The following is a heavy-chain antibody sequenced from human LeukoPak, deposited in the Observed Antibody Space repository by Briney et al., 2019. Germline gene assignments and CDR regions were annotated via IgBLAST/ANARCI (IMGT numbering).Heavy chain of an antibody. CDR1: GFTFNNYA. D-gene: IGHD5-18*01. V-gene: IGHV3-23*01. CDR2: ITGSGDMI. J-gene: IGHJ6*03. Sequence: GGSLRLSCAASGFTFNNYAMSWVRQAPGKGLQWGSSITGSGDMIYYVDSVKGRFTISRDNSKNTLYLQMNSLRAEDTAVCYCAKDGSGYSYGGIYYMDVWGKGTTVTVSS. CDR3: AKDGSGYSYGGIYYMDV.